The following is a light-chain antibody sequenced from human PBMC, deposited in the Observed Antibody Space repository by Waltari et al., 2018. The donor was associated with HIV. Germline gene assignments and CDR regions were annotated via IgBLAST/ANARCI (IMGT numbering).Light chain of an antibody. J-gene: IGLJ3*02. Sequence: SYELTQPPSVSVSPGQTARITCSGDALPTPNAYWYQQKAGQAPVLVIYKDSERPSGLAGRFSGSSSGTTVTLTISGVQAEDEADYYCESADSSLWVFGGGTKLTVL. CDR3: ESADSSLWV. CDR1: ALPTPN. V-gene: IGLV3-25*02. CDR2: KDS.